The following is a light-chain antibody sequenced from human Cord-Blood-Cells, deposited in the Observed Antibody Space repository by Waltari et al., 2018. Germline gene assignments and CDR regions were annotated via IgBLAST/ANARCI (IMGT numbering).Light chain of an antibody. CDR3: SSYAGSNNFWV. CDR2: EVS. J-gene: IGLJ3*02. Sequence: QSALTHPPSASGSPGQSVTISCTGTSSDGGGSHYVSWYQQHPGKAPKLMIYEVSKRPSGVPDRFSGSKSGNTASLTVSGLQAEDEADYYCSSYAGSNNFWVFGGGTKLSVL. CDR1: SSDGGGSHY. V-gene: IGLV2-8*01.